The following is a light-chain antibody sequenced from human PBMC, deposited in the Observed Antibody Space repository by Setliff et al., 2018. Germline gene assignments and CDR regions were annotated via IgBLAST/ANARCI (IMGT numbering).Light chain of an antibody. CDR2: DVT. CDR3: SSYAGSNHFV. CDR1: SIGVSGYDY. J-gene: IGLJ1*01. V-gene: IGLV2-8*01. Sequence: QSVLAQPPSASGSPGQSVTISCVGPSIGVSGYDYVSWYQQHPGKAPQLIIYDVTKRPSGVPDRFSGSKSGNTASLTVSGLQPEDEADYYCSSYAGSNHFVFGTGTKVTVL.